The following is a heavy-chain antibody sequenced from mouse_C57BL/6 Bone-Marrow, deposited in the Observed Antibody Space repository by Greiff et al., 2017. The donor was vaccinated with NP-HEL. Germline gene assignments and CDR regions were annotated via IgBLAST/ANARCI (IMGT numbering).Heavy chain of an antibody. CDR1: GFTFSDYY. V-gene: IGHV5-12*01. Sequence: EVKVVESGGGLVQPGGSLKLSCAASGFTFSDYYMYWVRQTPEKRLEWVAYISNGGGSTYYPDTVKGRFTISRDNAKNTLYLQMSRLKSEDTAMYYCARWNGSSYEAMDYWGQGTSVTVSS. D-gene: IGHD1-1*01. J-gene: IGHJ4*01. CDR2: ISNGGGST. CDR3: ARWNGSSYEAMDY.